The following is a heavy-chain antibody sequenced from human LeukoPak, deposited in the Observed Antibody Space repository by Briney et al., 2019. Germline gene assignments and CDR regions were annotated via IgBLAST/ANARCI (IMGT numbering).Heavy chain of an antibody. CDR2: ISWNSGSI. D-gene: IGHD5-18*01. V-gene: IGHV3-9*01. CDR1: GFTFDDYA. CDR3: AKANTAMVKRDAFDI. J-gene: IGHJ3*02. Sequence: GGSLRLSCAASGFTFDDYAMHWVRQAPGKGLEWVSGISWNSGSIGYADSVKSRFTISRDNAKNSLYLQMNSLRAEDTALYYCAKANTAMVKRDAFDIWGQGTMVTVSS.